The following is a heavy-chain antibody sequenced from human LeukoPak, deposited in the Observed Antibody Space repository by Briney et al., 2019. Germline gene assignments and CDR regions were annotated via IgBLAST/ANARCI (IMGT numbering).Heavy chain of an antibody. CDR2: IIPILGIA. CDR1: GGTFSSYA. V-gene: IGHV1-69*04. D-gene: IGHD2-2*01. J-gene: IGHJ4*02. CDR3: ARVLPAAEPVLDY. Sequence: SVKVSCKASGGTFSSYAISWVRQAPGQGLEWMGRIIPILGIANYAQKFQGRVTITADKSTSTAYMELSSLRSEDTAVYYCARVLPAAEPVLDYWGQGTLVTVSS.